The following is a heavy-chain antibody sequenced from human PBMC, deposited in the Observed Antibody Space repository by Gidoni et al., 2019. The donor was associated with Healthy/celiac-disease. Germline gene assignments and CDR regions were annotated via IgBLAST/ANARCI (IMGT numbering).Heavy chain of an antibody. CDR2: ISSSGSTI. CDR3: ARPITMIVGPYAFDI. J-gene: IGHJ3*02. CDR1: GFTFSSYE. D-gene: IGHD3-22*01. V-gene: IGHV3-48*03. Sequence: VEPGGGLVQPGGSLRLSCAASGFTFSSYEMNWVRQAPGKGLEWVSYISSSGSTIYYADSVKGRFTISRDNAKNPLYLQMNSLRAEDTAVYYCARPITMIVGPYAFDIWGQGTMVTVSS.